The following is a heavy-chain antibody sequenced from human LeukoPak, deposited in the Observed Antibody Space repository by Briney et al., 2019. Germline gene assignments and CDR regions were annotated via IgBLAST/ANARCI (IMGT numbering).Heavy chain of an antibody. CDR2: ISSSSSTI. Sequence: GGSLRLSCAASGFTFSSYSMNWVRQAPGKGLEWVSYISSSSSTIYYADSVKGRFTISRDNAKNSLYLQMNSLRAEDTAVYYCARDPYSSGWPSYYYYGMDVWGQGTTVTVSS. D-gene: IGHD6-19*01. CDR3: ARDPYSSGWPSYYYYGMDV. CDR1: GFTFSSYS. V-gene: IGHV3-48*01. J-gene: IGHJ6*02.